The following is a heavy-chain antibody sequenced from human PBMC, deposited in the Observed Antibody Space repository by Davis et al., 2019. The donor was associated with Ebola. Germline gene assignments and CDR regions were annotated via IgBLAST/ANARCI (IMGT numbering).Heavy chain of an antibody. CDR2: ISYDGSNK. Sequence: GESLKISCAASGFTFSSYGMHWVRQAPGKGLEWVAVISYDGSNKYYADSVKGRFTISRDNSKNTLYLQMSSLRAEDTAVYYCVKDATYYDFWSGYTIGAYYYYMDVWGKGTTVTVSS. J-gene: IGHJ6*03. D-gene: IGHD3-3*01. CDR1: GFTFSSYG. V-gene: IGHV3-30*18. CDR3: VKDATYYDFWSGYTIGAYYYYMDV.